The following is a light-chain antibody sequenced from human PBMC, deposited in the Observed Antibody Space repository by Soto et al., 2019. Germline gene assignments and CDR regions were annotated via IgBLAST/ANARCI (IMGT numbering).Light chain of an antibody. V-gene: IGLV2-14*01. CDR2: EVS. CDR3: SSYTSSTFYV. J-gene: IGLJ1*01. Sequence: QSVLTQPASVSGSPGQSITISCTGTSSDVGGYNYVSWYQQHPGKAPKLMIYEVSNRPSGVSNRSSGSKSGNTASLTISGLQAGDEADYYCSSYTSSTFYVFGTGTKV. CDR1: SSDVGGYNY.